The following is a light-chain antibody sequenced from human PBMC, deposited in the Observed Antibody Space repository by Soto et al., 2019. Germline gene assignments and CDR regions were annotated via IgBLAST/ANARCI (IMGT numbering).Light chain of an antibody. Sequence: DIQMTQSPCTLSASVEDRVTITCGASQSISSWLAWYQQKPGKAPKLLIYKASSLESGVPSRFSGSGSGTEFTLTISSLQPDDSATYYCQQYYTDSYTFGQGTNLEIK. V-gene: IGKV1-5*03. CDR2: KAS. CDR3: QQYYTDSYT. CDR1: QSISSW. J-gene: IGKJ2*01.